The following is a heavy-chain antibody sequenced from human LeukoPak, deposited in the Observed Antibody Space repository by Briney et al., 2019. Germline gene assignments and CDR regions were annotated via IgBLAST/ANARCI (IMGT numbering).Heavy chain of an antibody. J-gene: IGHJ4*02. V-gene: IGHV1-18*01. CDR3: ARESHPLTGYRDDY. CDR2: ISSYNDNT. Sequence: ASVKVSCKASGYTFTDYGITWVRQAPGQGLEWMGWISSYNDNTNYAQKLQGRVTMTTDTSTSTAYMELRSLRSDDTAVYYCARESHPLTGYRDDYWGQGTLVTVSS. D-gene: IGHD3-9*01. CDR1: GYTFTDYG.